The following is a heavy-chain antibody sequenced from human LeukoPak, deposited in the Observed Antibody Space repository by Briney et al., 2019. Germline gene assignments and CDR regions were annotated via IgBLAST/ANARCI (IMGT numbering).Heavy chain of an antibody. CDR3: ARDLRRIVGATYYFDY. Sequence: PGGSLRLSCAASGFTFSSYGMHWVRQAPGKGLEWVAVIWYDGSNKYYADSVKGRFTISRDNSKNTLYLQMNSLRAEDTAVYYCARDLRRIVGATYYFDYWGQGTLVTVSS. D-gene: IGHD1-26*01. J-gene: IGHJ4*02. CDR1: GFTFSSYG. CDR2: IWYDGSNK. V-gene: IGHV3-33*01.